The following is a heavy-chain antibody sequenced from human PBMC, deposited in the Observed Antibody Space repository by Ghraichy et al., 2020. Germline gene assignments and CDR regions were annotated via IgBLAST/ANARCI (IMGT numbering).Heavy chain of an antibody. V-gene: IGHV4-34*01. CDR3: AGGLEWELPDY. Sequence: SETLSLTCAVYGGSFSGYFWSWIRQPPGKGLEWIGEINHSGSTNYNPSLKSRVTISVDTSKNQFSLKLNSVTAADTAVYYCAGGLEWELPDYWGQGTLVTVSS. D-gene: IGHD1-26*01. CDR2: INHSGST. CDR1: GGSFSGYF. J-gene: IGHJ4*02.